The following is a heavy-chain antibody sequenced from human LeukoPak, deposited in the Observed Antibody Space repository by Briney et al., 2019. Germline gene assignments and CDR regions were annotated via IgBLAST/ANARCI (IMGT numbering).Heavy chain of an antibody. V-gene: IGHV1-69*13. J-gene: IGHJ1*01. D-gene: IGHD2-21*01. CDR2: IIPIFGTA. CDR3: ARDSSEFRSLIPH. CDR1: GGTFSSRA. Sequence: SVKVSCKASGGTFSSRAISWVRQAPGQGLEWMGGIIPIFGTAKYAQKFQGRVTITADESTSTAYMELNSLRSEDTAVYYCARDSSEFRSLIPHWGQGTLVTVSS.